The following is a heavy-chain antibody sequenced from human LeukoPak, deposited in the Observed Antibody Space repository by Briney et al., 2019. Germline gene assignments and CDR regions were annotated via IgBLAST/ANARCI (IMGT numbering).Heavy chain of an antibody. CDR1: GGSISNYY. V-gene: IGHV4-59*12. J-gene: IGHJ4*02. CDR2: TYDRGGT. D-gene: IGHD6-19*01. CDR3: ARVARPGNGWSLFDS. Sequence: PSETLSLICTISGGSISNYYWNWIRQPPGKGLQWIGYTYDRGGTSYNPSLESRVTVSMDTSNNQFSLKVTSVTAADTAVYYCARVARPGNGWSLFDSWGQGTQVTVSS.